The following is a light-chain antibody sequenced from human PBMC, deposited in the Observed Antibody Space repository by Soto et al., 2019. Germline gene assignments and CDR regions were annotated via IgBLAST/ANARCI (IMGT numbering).Light chain of an antibody. Sequence: VLTQPASVSGSPGQSITISCTGTSSDVGGYEYVSWYQQYPGKAPKLMIYEVIDRPAGAPRRFSGSKSGNTASLTITGLQAEDEADYYCSSYRTGGSYVFGTGTKLTVL. CDR1: SSDVGGYEY. CDR2: EVI. J-gene: IGLJ1*01. V-gene: IGLV2-14*01. CDR3: SSYRTGGSYV.